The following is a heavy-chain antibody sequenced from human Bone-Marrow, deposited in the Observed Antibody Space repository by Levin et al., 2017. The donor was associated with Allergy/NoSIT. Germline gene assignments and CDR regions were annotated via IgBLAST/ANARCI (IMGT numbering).Heavy chain of an antibody. J-gene: IGHJ4*02. CDR3: ARLDFNYGSYY. CDR2: IYSFGST. CDR1: GFTISNNY. D-gene: IGHD3-10*01. Sequence: GESLKISCVVSGFTISNNYMSWVRQASGKGLEWVAVIYSFGSTNYADSVKGRFTISRANSENTLYLQMNSLRAEDTAIYYWARLDFNYGSYYWGQGTLVTVSS. V-gene: IGHV3-66*04.